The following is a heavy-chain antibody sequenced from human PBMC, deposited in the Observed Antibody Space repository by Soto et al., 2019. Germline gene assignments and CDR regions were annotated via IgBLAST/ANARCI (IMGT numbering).Heavy chain of an antibody. D-gene: IGHD3-22*01. CDR3: ASEMDYYDSSGYYSLRAGPWKYYYYGMDV. Sequence: GGSLRLSCAASGFTFSSYSMNWVRQAPGKGLEWVSYISSSSSTIYYADSVKGRFTISRDNAKNSLYLQMNSLRDEDTAVYYCASEMDYYDSSGYYSLRAGPWKYYYYGMDVWGQGTTVTVSS. CDR1: GFTFSSYS. V-gene: IGHV3-48*02. CDR2: ISSSSSTI. J-gene: IGHJ6*02.